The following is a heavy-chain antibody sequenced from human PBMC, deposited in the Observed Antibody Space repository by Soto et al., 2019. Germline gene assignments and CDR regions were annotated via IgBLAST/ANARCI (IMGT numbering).Heavy chain of an antibody. Sequence: QVQLQESGPGLVKPSQTLSLTCTVSGGSISSGGYYWSWIRQHPGKGLEWIGYIYYSGSTYYNPSLKSRVTISVDTSKNQFSLKLSSVTAADTAVYYCARGYRLRITIFGVVFDYWGQGTLVTVSS. CDR1: GGSISSGGYY. CDR2: IYYSGST. CDR3: ARGYRLRITIFGVVFDY. J-gene: IGHJ4*02. V-gene: IGHV4-31*03. D-gene: IGHD3-3*01.